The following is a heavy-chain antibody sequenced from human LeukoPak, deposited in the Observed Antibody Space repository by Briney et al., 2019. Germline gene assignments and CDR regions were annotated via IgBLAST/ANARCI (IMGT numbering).Heavy chain of an antibody. CDR2: INWNTGVI. CDR1: GITFDEYA. Sequence: GGSLRLSCAASGITFDEYAMNWVRQAPGKGLEWVSNINWNTGVIVYADSVRGRFTVSRDNAKNSLYLQMNSLRAEDTAVYYCARGQGYFDWLSNYWGQGTLVTVSS. CDR3: ARGQGYFDWLSNY. V-gene: IGHV3-20*04. J-gene: IGHJ4*02. D-gene: IGHD3-9*01.